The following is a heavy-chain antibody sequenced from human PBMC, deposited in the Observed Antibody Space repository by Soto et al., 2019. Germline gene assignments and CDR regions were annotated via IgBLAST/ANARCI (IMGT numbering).Heavy chain of an antibody. CDR3: ARRARTVTGQGHEYYFDY. J-gene: IGHJ4*02. D-gene: IGHD4-17*01. CDR1: GGSISSSSYY. CDR2: IYYSGST. V-gene: IGHV4-39*01. Sequence: SETLSLTCTVSGGSISSSSYYWGWIRQPPGKGLEWIGSIYYSGSTYYNPSLKSRVTISVDTSKNQFSLKLSSVTAADTAVYYCARRARTVTGQGHEYYFDYWGQGTLVTVSS.